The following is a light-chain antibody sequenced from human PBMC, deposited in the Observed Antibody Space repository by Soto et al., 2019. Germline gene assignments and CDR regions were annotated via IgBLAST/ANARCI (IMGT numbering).Light chain of an antibody. CDR2: EVS. J-gene: IGLJ1*01. CDR3: NSYTRTYTGV. Sequence: QSALTQPASVSGSPGQSITITCAGTSSDVGGYKYVSWYQQHPGKAPKLMIYEVSNRPSGVSNRFSGSKSGNTASLTISGLQAEDEADYYCNSYTRTYTGVFGTGTKVTVL. CDR1: SSDVGGYKY. V-gene: IGLV2-14*01.